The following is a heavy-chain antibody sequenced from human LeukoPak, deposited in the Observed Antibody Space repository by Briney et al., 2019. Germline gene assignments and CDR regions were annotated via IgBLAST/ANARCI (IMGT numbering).Heavy chain of an antibody. CDR1: GFTFSSYW. J-gene: IGHJ4*02. CDR3: ALSSTARGGDDY. D-gene: IGHD3-16*01. V-gene: IGHV3-7*03. CDR2: INQDESEK. Sequence: GGSLRLSCAASGFTFSSYWMSWVRQAPGKGLEWVAHINQDESEKYYVDSVKGRFTISRDKAKNSLYLQMNSLRVEDTGIYYCALSSTARGGDDYWGQGTLVTVSS.